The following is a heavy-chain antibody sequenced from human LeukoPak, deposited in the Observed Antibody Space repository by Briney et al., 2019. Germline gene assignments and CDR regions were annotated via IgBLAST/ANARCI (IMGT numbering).Heavy chain of an antibody. CDR3: ASAAVSSIAARLDY. CDR2: IIPIFGTA. CDR1: GGTFSSYA. Sequence: SVKVSCKASGGTFSSYAISWVRQAPGQGLERMGGIIPIFGTANYAQKFQGRVTITTDESTSTACMELSSLRSEDTAVYYCASAAVSSIAARLDYWGQGTLVTVSS. D-gene: IGHD6-6*01. J-gene: IGHJ4*02. V-gene: IGHV1-69*05.